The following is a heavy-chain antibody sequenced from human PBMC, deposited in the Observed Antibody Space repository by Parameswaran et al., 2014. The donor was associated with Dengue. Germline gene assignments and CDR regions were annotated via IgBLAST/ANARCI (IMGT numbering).Heavy chain of an antibody. V-gene: IGHV4-34*01. Sequence: RWIRQPPGKGLEWIGEINHSGSTNYNPSLKSRVTISVDTSKNQFSLKLSSVTAADTAVYYCARGYSGSSWYDYWGQGTLVTVSS. J-gene: IGHJ4*02. D-gene: IGHD6-13*01. CDR2: INHSGST. CDR3: ARGYSGSSWYDY.